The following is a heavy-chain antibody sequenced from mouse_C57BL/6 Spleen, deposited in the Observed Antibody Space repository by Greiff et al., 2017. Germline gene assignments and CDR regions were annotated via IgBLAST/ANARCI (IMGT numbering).Heavy chain of an antibody. CDR3: ARSLDSSGSYYFDY. J-gene: IGHJ2*01. V-gene: IGHV1-69*01. CDR2: IDPSDSYT. Sequence: VQLQQPGAELVMPGASVKLSCKASGYTFTSYWMHWVKQRPGQGLEWIGEIDPSDSYTNYNQKFKGKSTLTVDKSSSTAYMQLSSLTSEDSAVYYCARSLDSSGSYYFDYWGQGTTLTVSS. D-gene: IGHD3-2*02. CDR1: GYTFTSYW.